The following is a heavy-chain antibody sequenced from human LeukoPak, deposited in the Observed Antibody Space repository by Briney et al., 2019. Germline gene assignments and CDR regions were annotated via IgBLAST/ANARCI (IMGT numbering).Heavy chain of an antibody. CDR1: GGSISGTNW. V-gene: IGHV4-4*02. Sequence: SETLSLTCGVCGGSISGTNWWSWVRQPPGQGLEWIGEISLRGLTNYNPSLRSRLTMSLDASKNQVSLNLTSVTAEDTALDYCSRESGPFSPFGFWGQGTLVSVHS. CDR2: ISLRGLT. D-gene: IGHD1-26*01. J-gene: IGHJ4*02. CDR3: SRESGPFSPFGF.